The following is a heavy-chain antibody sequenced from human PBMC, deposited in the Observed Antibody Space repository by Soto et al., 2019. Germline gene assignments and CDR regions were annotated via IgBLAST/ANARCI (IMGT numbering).Heavy chain of an antibody. Sequence: SETLCLTCTVSGGSISGYYWSWIRQHPGKGLEWIGYMYNTGSTVYNPSFKSRVTISVDTSKNQFSLKLNSVTAADTAVYYCARDLWGYCGTDCYPLDVWGQGTTVTVSS. CDR3: ARDLWGYCGTDCYPLDV. J-gene: IGHJ6*02. CDR2: MYNTGST. D-gene: IGHD2-21*02. V-gene: IGHV4-59*01. CDR1: GGSISGYY.